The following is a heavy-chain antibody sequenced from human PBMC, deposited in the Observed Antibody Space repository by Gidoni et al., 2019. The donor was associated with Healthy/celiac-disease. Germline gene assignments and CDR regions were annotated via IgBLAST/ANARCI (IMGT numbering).Heavy chain of an antibody. CDR3: AKDWTGYSSSWLDY. CDR2: ISYDGSNK. D-gene: IGHD6-13*01. Sequence: QVQLVESGGGVVQPGRSLRLSCAPSGFTFSSYGMHWVRQAPGKGLEWVAVISYDGSNKYYADSVKGRFTISRDNSKNTLYLQMNSLRAEDTAVYYCAKDWTGYSSSWLDYWGQGTLVTVSS. CDR1: GFTFSSYG. J-gene: IGHJ4*02. V-gene: IGHV3-30*18.